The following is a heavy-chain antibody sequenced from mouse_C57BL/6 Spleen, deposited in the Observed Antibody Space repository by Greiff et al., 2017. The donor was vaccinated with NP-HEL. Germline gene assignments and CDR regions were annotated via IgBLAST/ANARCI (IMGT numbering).Heavy chain of an antibody. CDR2: IYPRSGNT. CDR3: PRTGTDAMDY. J-gene: IGHJ4*01. CDR1: GYTFTSYG. Sequence: QVQLKQSGAELARPGASVKLSCKASGYTFTSYGISWVKQRTGQGLEWIGEIYPRSGNTYYNEKFKGKATLTADKSSSTAYMELRSLTSEDSAVYFCPRTGTDAMDYWGQGTSVTVSS. D-gene: IGHD4-1*01. V-gene: IGHV1-81*01.